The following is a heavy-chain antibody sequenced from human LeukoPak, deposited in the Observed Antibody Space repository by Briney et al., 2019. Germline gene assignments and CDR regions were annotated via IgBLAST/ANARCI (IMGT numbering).Heavy chain of an antibody. J-gene: IGHJ3*01. CDR1: GGSVTSGDYY. D-gene: IGHD6-13*01. Sequence: SETLSLTCTVSGGSVTSGDYYWTWIRQQPGKGLEWIGYIYYSGDTYYNPSLKSRLTMSVDTSKSQFSLKLRSLTAADTAVYYCAREGAAAGTPRAFDLWGQETMVTVSS. V-gene: IGHV4-31*03. CDR3: AREGAAAGTPRAFDL. CDR2: IYYSGDT.